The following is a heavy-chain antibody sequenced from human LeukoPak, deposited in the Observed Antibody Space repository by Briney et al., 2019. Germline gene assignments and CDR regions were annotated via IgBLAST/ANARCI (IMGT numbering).Heavy chain of an antibody. CDR1: GGPMSSDY. Sequence: SETLSLTCTVSGGPMSSDYWRWIRQPPGKGREWIGYIHYSGITNYNPSLKSRVTISVDTSKNQFSLKLSSVTAADTAVYYCTRGYRHGEGFWGQGTLVTVSS. V-gene: IGHV4-59*08. D-gene: IGHD5-18*01. CDR2: IHYSGIT. J-gene: IGHJ4*02. CDR3: TRGYRHGEGF.